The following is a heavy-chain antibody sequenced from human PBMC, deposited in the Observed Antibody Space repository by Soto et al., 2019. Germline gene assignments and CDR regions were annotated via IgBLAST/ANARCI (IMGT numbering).Heavy chain of an antibody. D-gene: IGHD3-3*01. CDR2: INPGDGTT. V-gene: IGHV1-46*03. Sequence: ASVKVSCKASGYVFSNYYLHWVRQAPGQGLEWMGLINPGDGTTTYAQKFQGRVTMTRDTSTTTIYMDLSSLSSEDTAVYYCTRGVGVATASYFHYWG. J-gene: IGHJ4*01. CDR1: GYVFSNYY. CDR3: TRGVGVATASYFHY.